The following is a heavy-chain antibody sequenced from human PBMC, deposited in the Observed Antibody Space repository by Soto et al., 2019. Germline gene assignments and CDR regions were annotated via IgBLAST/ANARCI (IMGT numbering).Heavy chain of an antibody. CDR3: ARDLGRWDHRIFSSLDP. V-gene: IGHV3-11*01. D-gene: IGHD1-26*01. J-gene: IGHJ5*02. CDR2: ISSSGSTI. Sequence: GGSLRLSCAASGFTFSDYYMSWIRQAPGKGLEWVSYISSSGSTIYYADSVKGRFTISRDNAKNSLYLQMNSLRAEDTAVHYCARDLGRWDHRIFSSLDPWGQGTLVTVSS. CDR1: GFTFSDYY.